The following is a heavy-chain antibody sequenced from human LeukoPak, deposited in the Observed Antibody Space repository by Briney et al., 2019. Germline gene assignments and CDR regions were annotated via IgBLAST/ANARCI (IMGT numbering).Heavy chain of an antibody. V-gene: IGHV4-30-4*08. Sequence: SETLSLTCTVSGGSISSGDYYWSWIRQPPGKGLEWIGYIYYSGSTYYNPSLKSRVTISVDTSKYQFSLKLSSVTAADTAVYYCARGPHCSSTSCYEVGYYFDYWGQGTLVTVSS. CDR3: ARGPHCSSTSCYEVGYYFDY. CDR1: GGSISSGDYY. J-gene: IGHJ4*02. CDR2: IYYSGST. D-gene: IGHD2-2*01.